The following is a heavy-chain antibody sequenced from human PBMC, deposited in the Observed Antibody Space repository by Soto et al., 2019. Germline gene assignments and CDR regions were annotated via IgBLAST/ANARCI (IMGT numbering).Heavy chain of an antibody. CDR1: ADTVSLPGSD. CDR2: TYYRSKWYN. Sequence: SLPCAIGADTVSLPGSDFNATAEWPSRGLEWLGRTYYRSKWYNDYAVSVTSRITINPDTSKNQFSLQLRSVTPDDTVVYYCARDASPTTDAFDVWGQGTMATGSS. CDR3: ARDASPTTDAFDV. V-gene: IGHV6-1*01. D-gene: IGHD3-16*01. J-gene: IGHJ3*01.